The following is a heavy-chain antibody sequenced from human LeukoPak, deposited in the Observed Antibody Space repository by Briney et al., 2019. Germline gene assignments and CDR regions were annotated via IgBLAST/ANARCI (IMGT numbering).Heavy chain of an antibody. J-gene: IGHJ4*02. CDR3: AKDNGDYGYFDY. Sequence: PGRSLRLSCAASGFTFSSYGMHWVRQAPGKGLEWVAVISYDGSNKYYADSVKGRFTISRDNSKNTLYLQMNSLRAEVTAVYYCAKDNGDYGYFDYWGQGTLVTVSS. V-gene: IGHV3-30*18. CDR2: ISYDGSNK. CDR1: GFTFSSYG. D-gene: IGHD4-17*01.